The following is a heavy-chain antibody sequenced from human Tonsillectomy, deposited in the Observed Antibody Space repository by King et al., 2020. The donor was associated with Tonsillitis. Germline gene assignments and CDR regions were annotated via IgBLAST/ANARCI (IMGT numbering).Heavy chain of an antibody. J-gene: IGHJ6*03. Sequence: VQLVESGGGVVQPGGSLRLSCAASGFTFSTYAMDWVRQAPGKGLEWVAVISYDGSNKYYADSVKGRFTISRDNSKNTLYVQMNSLKPEDTAVYYCARGLRFSAGPFHYYYLDGWGKGTTVTVSS. CDR3: ARGLRFSAGPFHYYYLDG. V-gene: IGHV3-30-3*01. CDR2: ISYDGSNK. CDR1: GFTFSTYA. D-gene: IGHD2-15*01.